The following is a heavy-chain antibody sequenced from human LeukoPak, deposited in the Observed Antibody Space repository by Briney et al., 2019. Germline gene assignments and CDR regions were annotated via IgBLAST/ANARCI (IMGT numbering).Heavy chain of an antibody. Sequence: ASVKVSCKASGGTFSSYAISWVRQAPGQGLEWMGGIIPIFGTANYAQKFQGRVTITTDESTSTAYMELSSLRSEDTAVYYCARGRAMVRGVIITLRWFDPWGQGTLVTVSS. CDR2: IIPIFGTA. CDR1: GGTFSSYA. CDR3: ARGRAMVRGVIITLRWFDP. V-gene: IGHV1-69*05. J-gene: IGHJ5*02. D-gene: IGHD3-10*01.